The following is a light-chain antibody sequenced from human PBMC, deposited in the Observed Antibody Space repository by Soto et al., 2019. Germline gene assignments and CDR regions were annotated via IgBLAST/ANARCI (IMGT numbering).Light chain of an antibody. CDR3: QQLNSYPLT. CDR2: GAS. V-gene: IGKV1-33*01. J-gene: IGKJ4*01. CDR1: QDISNY. Sequence: DIPMTQSPSSLSASVGDRVTITCQASQDISNYLNWYQQKPGKAPKLLIYGASNLETGVPSRFSGSGSGTDFTFTISSLQAEDIATYFCQQLNSYPLTFGGGTKVEIK.